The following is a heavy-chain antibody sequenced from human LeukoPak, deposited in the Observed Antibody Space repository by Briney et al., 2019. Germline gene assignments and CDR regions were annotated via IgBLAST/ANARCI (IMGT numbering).Heavy chain of an antibody. V-gene: IGHV4-34*01. CDR1: GGSFSGYY. Sequence: SETLSLTCAVYGGSFSGYYWSWIRQPPGKGLEWIGEINHSGSTNYNPSLKSRVTISVDTSKNQFSLKLSSVTAADTAVYYCARVRRLRYFDWSTWGQGTLVTVSS. J-gene: IGHJ5*02. CDR2: INHSGST. CDR3: ARVRRLRYFDWST. D-gene: IGHD3-9*01.